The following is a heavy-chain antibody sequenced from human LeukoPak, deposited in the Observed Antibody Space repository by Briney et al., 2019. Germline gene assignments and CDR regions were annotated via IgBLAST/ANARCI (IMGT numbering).Heavy chain of an antibody. D-gene: IGHD5-24*01. Sequence: GRSLRLSCAASGFTFSSYAMSWVRQAPGKGLEWVSAISGSGGSTYYADSVKGRFTISRDNSKNTLYLQMNSLRAEDTAVYYCAKRSSIDEYYFDYWGQGTLVTVSS. CDR3: AKRSSIDEYYFDY. CDR1: GFTFSSYA. V-gene: IGHV3-23*01. CDR2: ISGSGGST. J-gene: IGHJ4*02.